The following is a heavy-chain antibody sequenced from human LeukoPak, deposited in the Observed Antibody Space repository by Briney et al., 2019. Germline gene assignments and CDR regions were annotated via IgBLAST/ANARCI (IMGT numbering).Heavy chain of an antibody. J-gene: IGHJ4*02. CDR1: GGSISSYY. CDR2: IYYSGST. D-gene: IGHD4-17*01. Sequence: SETLSLTCTVSGGSISSYYWSWIRQPPGKGLEWIGYIYYSGSTNYNPSLKSRVTISVDTSKNQFSLKLGSVTAADTAVDYCARAEDYGDATFDYWGQGTLVTVSS. CDR3: ARAEDYGDATFDY. V-gene: IGHV4-59*01.